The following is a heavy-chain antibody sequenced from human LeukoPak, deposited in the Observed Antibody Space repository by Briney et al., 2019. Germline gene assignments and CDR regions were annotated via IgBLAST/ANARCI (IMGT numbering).Heavy chain of an antibody. CDR1: GFTFSSYA. Sequence: GGSLRLSCAASGFTFSSYAMHWVRQAPGKGLEWVAVISYDGSNKYYADSVKGRFTISRDNSKNTLYLQMNSLRAEDTAVYYCAKLSRIDAFDIWGLGTMVTVSS. CDR2: ISYDGSNK. J-gene: IGHJ3*02. V-gene: IGHV3-30-3*01. CDR3: AKLSRIDAFDI. D-gene: IGHD2/OR15-2a*01.